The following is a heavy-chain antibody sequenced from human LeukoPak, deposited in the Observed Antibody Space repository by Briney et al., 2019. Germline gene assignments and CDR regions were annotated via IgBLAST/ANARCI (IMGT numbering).Heavy chain of an antibody. CDR2: IHGSGGST. Sequence: GGSLRLSCAASGFPFSSYSMNWVRQAPGKGLEWVSSIHGSGGSTYYADSVKGRFTISRDNSKNTLYLQMNSLRAEDTAVYYCATSFDYWGQGTLVTVSS. V-gene: IGHV3-23*01. J-gene: IGHJ4*02. CDR3: ATSFDY. CDR1: GFPFSSYS.